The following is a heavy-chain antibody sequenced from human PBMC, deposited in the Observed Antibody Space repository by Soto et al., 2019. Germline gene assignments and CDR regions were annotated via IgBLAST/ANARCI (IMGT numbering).Heavy chain of an antibody. J-gene: IGHJ4*02. CDR1: GFTFSSCA. CDR2: ISGSGGSA. D-gene: IGHD3-3*01. Sequence: EVQLLESGGGLVQPGGSLRLSCAASGFTFSSCAMSWVRQAPGKGLEWVSAISGSGGSAYYADSVKGRFTISRDNSKNTLYLQMNSLRAEDTAVYYCAKDSIFGVVIRRLDYWGQGTLVTVSS. V-gene: IGHV3-23*01. CDR3: AKDSIFGVVIRRLDY.